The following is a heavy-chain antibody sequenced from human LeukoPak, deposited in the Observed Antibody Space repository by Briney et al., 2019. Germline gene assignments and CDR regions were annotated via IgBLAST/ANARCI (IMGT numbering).Heavy chain of an antibody. CDR1: GGSISSYY. CDR2: IYYSGST. CDR3: ARRFFRGDVVALSMDWFDP. D-gene: IGHD2-15*01. V-gene: IGHV4-59*08. Sequence: SETLSLTCTVSGGSISSYYWSWIRQPPGKGLEWIGYIYYSGSTNYNPSLKSRVTISVDTSKTQFTLRLSSVTAADTAVYYCARRFFRGDVVALSMDWFDPGGQGTLVTVSS. J-gene: IGHJ5*02.